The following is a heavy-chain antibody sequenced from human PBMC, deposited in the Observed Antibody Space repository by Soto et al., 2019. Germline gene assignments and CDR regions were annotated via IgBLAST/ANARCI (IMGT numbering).Heavy chain of an antibody. V-gene: IGHV3-48*03. Sequence: GGSLRLSCVASGFTFSSYEMNWVRQAPGKGLEWVSYISSSGSTIYYADSVKGRFTISRDNAKNSLYLQMNSLRAEDTAVYYCARIAVAGLDYWGQGTLVTVSS. J-gene: IGHJ4*02. CDR3: ARIAVAGLDY. CDR1: GFTFSSYE. D-gene: IGHD6-19*01. CDR2: ISSSGSTI.